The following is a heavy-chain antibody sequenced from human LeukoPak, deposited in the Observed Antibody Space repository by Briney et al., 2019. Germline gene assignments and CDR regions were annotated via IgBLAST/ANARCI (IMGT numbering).Heavy chain of an antibody. D-gene: IGHD4-17*01. J-gene: IGHJ4*02. Sequence: PGGSLRLSCAASGFTLSSYAMHWVRQAPGKGLEWVAVISYDGSNKYYADSVKGRFTISRDNSKNTLYLQMNSLRAEDTAVYYCARETTAFDYWGQGTLVTVSS. CDR2: ISYDGSNK. CDR1: GFTLSSYA. CDR3: ARETTAFDY. V-gene: IGHV3-30-3*01.